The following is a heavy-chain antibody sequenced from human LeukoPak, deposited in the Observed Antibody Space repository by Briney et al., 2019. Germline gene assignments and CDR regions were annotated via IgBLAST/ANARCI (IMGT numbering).Heavy chain of an antibody. D-gene: IGHD3-10*01. J-gene: IGHJ4*02. CDR1: GYSISSGYY. V-gene: IGHV4-38-2*01. CDR2: IYHSGRT. Sequence: SETLSLTCAVSGYSISSGYYWGWIRQSPGKGLEWIGSIYHSGRTYYNPSLKSRVTISVDTSKNQFSLKVSSVTAADTAVYYSARGLWFGEPNFDYWGQGTLVTVSS. CDR3: ARGLWFGEPNFDY.